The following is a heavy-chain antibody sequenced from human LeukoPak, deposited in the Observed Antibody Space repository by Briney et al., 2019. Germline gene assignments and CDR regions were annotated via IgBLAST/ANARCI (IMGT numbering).Heavy chain of an antibody. Sequence: EASVKVSCKASGYTFTSYGISWVRQAPGQGLEWMGWISAYNGNTNYAQKLQGRVTMTTDTSTSTAYMELRSLRSEDTAVYYCAREQQLVYYFDYWGQGTLVTVSS. CDR1: GYTFTSYG. D-gene: IGHD6-13*01. V-gene: IGHV1-18*01. CDR2: ISAYNGNT. J-gene: IGHJ4*02. CDR3: AREQQLVYYFDY.